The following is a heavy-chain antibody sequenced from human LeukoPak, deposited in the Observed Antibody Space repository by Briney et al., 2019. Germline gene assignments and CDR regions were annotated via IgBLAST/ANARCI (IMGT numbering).Heavy chain of an antibody. J-gene: IGHJ4*02. Sequence: GGSLRLSCAASGLTVSSNYMSWVRQAPGKGLEWVSVIYSGGNTYYADSVKGRFTISRDNSKNTLYLQMNSLRAEDTAVYYCARYSYGYRAFDYWGQGTLVTVSS. CDR1: GLTVSSNY. CDR2: IYSGGNT. CDR3: ARYSYGYRAFDY. D-gene: IGHD5-18*01. V-gene: IGHV3-66*01.